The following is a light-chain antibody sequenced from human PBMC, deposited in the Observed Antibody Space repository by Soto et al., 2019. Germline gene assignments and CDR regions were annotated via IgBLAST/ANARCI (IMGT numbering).Light chain of an antibody. V-gene: IGLV2-8*01. J-gene: IGLJ2*01. CDR3: SSYSGSHVV. Sequence: QSALTQPPSASGSPGQSVTISCTGTSSDVGGYNYVSWYQQHPGKAPQLMIYEVTKRPAGVPDRFSGSKSGNTASLTVSGLQDEDEADYSCSSYSGSHVVFGGGTQLTVL. CDR1: SSDVGGYNY. CDR2: EVT.